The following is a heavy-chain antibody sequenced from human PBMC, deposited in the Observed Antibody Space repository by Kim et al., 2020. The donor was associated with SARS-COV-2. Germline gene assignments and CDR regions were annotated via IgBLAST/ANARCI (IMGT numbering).Heavy chain of an antibody. V-gene: IGHV4-30-4*01. D-gene: IGHD3-10*01. CDR2: IYYSGST. J-gene: IGHJ1*01. CDR3: ASYGSGFQH. Sequence: SETLSLTCTVSGGSITSGDYYWSWIRQPPGKGLEWIGYIYYSGSTYYNPSLKSRVIISVDTSKNQLSLKVTSVTAADTAVYYCASYGSGFQHWGQGTLV. CDR1: GGSITSGDYY.